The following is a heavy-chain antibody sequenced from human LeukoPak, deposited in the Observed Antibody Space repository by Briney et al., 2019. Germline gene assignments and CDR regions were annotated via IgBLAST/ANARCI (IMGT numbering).Heavy chain of an antibody. CDR2: IYHSGST. CDR1: GYSISSGYY. CDR3: ASALNWFDP. Sequence: SETLSLTCTVSGYSISSGYYWGWIRQPPGKGLEWIRSIYHSGSTYYNPSLKSRVTISVGTSNNQFSLKLRSVTAADTAVYYCASALNWFDPWGQGTLVTVSS. V-gene: IGHV4-38-2*02. J-gene: IGHJ5*02.